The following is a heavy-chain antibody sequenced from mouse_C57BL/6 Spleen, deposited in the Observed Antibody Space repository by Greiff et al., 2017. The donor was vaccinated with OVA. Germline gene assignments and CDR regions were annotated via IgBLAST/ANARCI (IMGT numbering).Heavy chain of an antibody. CDR3: ARRLGYVDV. CDR2: INRGSSTT. V-gene: IGHV5-17*01. Sequence: EVKLMESGGGLVKPGGSLKLSCAASGFTFTDYGMHWVRQAPAKGLEWVAYINRGSSTTYYADTVKGRFTLSRDNAKNTLFLQLTRLRSEDTAMYYCARRLGYVDVWGTGTTVTVS. CDR1: GFTFTDYG. J-gene: IGHJ1*03.